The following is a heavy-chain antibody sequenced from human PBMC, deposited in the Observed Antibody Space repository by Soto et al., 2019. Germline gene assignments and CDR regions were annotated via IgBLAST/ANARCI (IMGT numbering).Heavy chain of an antibody. V-gene: IGHV4-31*03. CDR2: IYYSGST. J-gene: IGHJ4*02. CDR1: GGSIGSGGFY. D-gene: IGHD6-13*01. CDR3: ARGQAAAGLFDY. Sequence: QVKLQESGPGLVKPSQTLSLTCTVSGGSIGSGGFYWNRIRQHPGKGLEWIGSIYYSGSTFYNPSLESRLTMSVDTSNNQFSLKLTSLTAADTAVYYCARGQAAAGLFDYWGQGTLVPVSS.